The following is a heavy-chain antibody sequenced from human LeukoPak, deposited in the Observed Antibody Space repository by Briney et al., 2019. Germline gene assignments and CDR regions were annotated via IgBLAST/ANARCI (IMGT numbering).Heavy chain of an antibody. CDR1: GDSVSSNSPA. Sequence: SQTLSLTCAISGDSVSSNSPAWNWIRQSPSRGLEWLGRTYYRSKWYNDYAVSVKSRITINPDTSKNQFSLQLNSVTPEDTAVYYCAREPLAAAGTALDAFDIWGQGTVVTVSS. J-gene: IGHJ3*02. D-gene: IGHD6-13*01. CDR3: AREPLAAAGTALDAFDI. V-gene: IGHV6-1*01. CDR2: TYYRSKWYN.